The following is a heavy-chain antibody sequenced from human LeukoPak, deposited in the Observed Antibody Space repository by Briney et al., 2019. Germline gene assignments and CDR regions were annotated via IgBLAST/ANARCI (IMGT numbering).Heavy chain of an antibody. J-gene: IGHJ4*02. CDR3: ARDYTPYYYDSSGFGAFDI. D-gene: IGHD3-22*01. Sequence: SGGSLRLSCAASGFTFSRYSMNWVRQAPGKGLEWVSFVVSSGSYIYYADSVKGRFTISRDNAKDSLSLQMNSLRAEDTAVYYCARDYTPYYYDSSGFGAFDIWGQGTLVTVSS. CDR1: GFTFSRYS. V-gene: IGHV3-21*01. CDR2: VVSSGSYI.